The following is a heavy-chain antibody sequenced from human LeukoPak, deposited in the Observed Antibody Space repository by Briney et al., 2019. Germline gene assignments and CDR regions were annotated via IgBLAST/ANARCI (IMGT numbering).Heavy chain of an antibody. CDR3: TRGGVIVGATRRAFDY. D-gene: IGHD1-26*01. CDR1: GFTFGDYA. Sequence: GGSLRLSCTASGFTFGDYAMSWVREAPGKGLEWVGFIRSKAYGGTTEYAPSVKGRFTISRDDSKSIAYLQMNSLKTEDTAVYYCTRGGVIVGATRRAFDYWGQGTLVTVSS. V-gene: IGHV3-49*04. CDR2: IRSKAYGGTT. J-gene: IGHJ4*02.